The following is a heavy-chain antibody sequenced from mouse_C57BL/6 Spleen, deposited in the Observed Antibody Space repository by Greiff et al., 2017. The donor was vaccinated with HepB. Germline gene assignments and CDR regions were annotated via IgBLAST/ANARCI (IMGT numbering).Heavy chain of an antibody. CDR3: AIFYYGNYVGYFDV. J-gene: IGHJ1*03. Sequence: QVQLQQSGAELVKPGASVKMSCKASGYTFTTYPIEWMKQNHGKSLEWIGNFHPYNDDTKYNEKFKGKATLTVEISSSTVYLELSRLTSDDSAVYYCAIFYYGNYVGYFDVWGTGTTVTVSS. V-gene: IGHV1-47*01. CDR2: FHPYNDDT. CDR1: GYTFTTYP. D-gene: IGHD2-1*01.